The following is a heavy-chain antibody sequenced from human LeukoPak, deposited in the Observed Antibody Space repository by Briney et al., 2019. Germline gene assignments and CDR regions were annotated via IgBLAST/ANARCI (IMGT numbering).Heavy chain of an antibody. J-gene: IGHJ6*02. CDR3: ARGGKAASRPGHRMDV. CDR1: GFTFSSYA. V-gene: IGHV3-23*01. Sequence: SGGSLRLSCAASGFTFSSYAMSWVRQAPGKGLEWVSSISSGGGNTYYADSVKGRFTISRDNAKNSLYLQMNSLRAEDTAVYYCARGGKAASRPGHRMDVWGQGTTVTVSS. CDR2: ISSGGGNT. D-gene: IGHD6-13*01.